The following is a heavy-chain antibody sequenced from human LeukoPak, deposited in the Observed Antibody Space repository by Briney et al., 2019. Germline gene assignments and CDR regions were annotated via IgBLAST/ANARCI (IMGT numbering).Heavy chain of an antibody. V-gene: IGHV1-2*06. CDR2: INPNSGGT. CDR3: ARVLAAALDY. D-gene: IGHD6-13*01. Sequence: GASVKVSCKASGYTFTGYYIHWVRQAPGQGLEWMGRINPNSGGTDYAPKFQGRVTMTRDTSISTAFMELGSLRSDDTAVYYCARVLAAALDYWGQGTLVTVSS. J-gene: IGHJ4*02. CDR1: GYTFTGYY.